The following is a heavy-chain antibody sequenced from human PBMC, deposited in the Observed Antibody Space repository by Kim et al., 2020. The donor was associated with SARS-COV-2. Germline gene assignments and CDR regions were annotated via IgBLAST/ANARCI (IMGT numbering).Heavy chain of an antibody. J-gene: IGHJ6*02. CDR2: IYYSGST. CDR1: GGSVSSGSYY. Sequence: SETLSLTCTVSGGSVSSGSYYWSWIRQPPGKGLEWIGYIYYSGSTNYNPSLKSRVTISVDTSKNQFSLKLSSVTAADTAVYYCARERGNGDYGYYYGMDVWGQGTTVTVSS. V-gene: IGHV4-61*01. D-gene: IGHD4-17*01. CDR3: ARERGNGDYGYYYGMDV.